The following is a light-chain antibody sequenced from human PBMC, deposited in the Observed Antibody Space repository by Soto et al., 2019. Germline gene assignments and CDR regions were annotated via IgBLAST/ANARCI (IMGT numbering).Light chain of an antibody. Sequence: SPDHISIYPGEGATLSCTASQSLTTDLAWYQQKPGQTPRLLVYRANTRATGTSARFMGSGSGTEFTLTISSLQSEDPAVDFSQRYSDSSWTFLQGTKFDIK. J-gene: IGKJ1*01. V-gene: IGKV3-15*01. CDR1: QSLTTD. CDR2: RAN. CDR3: QRYSDSSWT.